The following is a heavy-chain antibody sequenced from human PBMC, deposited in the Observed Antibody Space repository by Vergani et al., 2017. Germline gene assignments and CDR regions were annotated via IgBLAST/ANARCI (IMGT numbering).Heavy chain of an antibody. CDR1: GFSFRNVW. J-gene: IGHJ6*02. D-gene: IGHD5-12*01. Sequence: EVQLVESGGGIVKPGGSLRLSCVASGFSFRNVWMNWVRRTPGKGLEWVGRIKSTFDRGTTDYAAAVKGRFTISRDSSKNTLYLQMNSLSAGDTAVYYCAKANPRNSGYDYLYYYHAMDVWGQGTTVTVSS. CDR2: IKSTFDRGTT. CDR3: AKANPRNSGYDYLYYYHAMDV. V-gene: IGHV3-15*07.